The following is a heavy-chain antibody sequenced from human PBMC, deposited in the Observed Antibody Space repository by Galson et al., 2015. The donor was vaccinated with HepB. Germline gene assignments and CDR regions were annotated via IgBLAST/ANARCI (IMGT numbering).Heavy chain of an antibody. CDR3: ARGVRNYYGSGGHSYYYYYYMDV. Sequence: CAISGASVSTKSAAWNWIRQSPSRGLEWLGRTYYRSKWYNDHAVSVRGRIIIKSDTSKNQISLQLNSVTPDDTAVYYCARGVRNYYGSGGHSYYYYYYMDVWGGGTTVTVSS. CDR2: TYYRSKWYN. J-gene: IGHJ6*03. V-gene: IGHV6-1*01. D-gene: IGHD3-10*01. CDR1: GASVSTKSAA.